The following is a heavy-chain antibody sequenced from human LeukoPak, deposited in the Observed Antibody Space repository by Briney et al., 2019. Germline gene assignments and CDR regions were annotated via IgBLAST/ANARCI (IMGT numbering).Heavy chain of an antibody. V-gene: IGHV4-4*07. CDR1: DGSISSYY. CDR2: IYSSGST. D-gene: IGHD3-22*01. Sequence: PSETLSLTCSVSDGSISSYYWSWIRQPAGKGLEWIGRIYSSGSTNYNPSLKSRVTMSVDTSKSEFSLKLSSVTAADTAVYYCARLTYYYHSSGYYYGYYFDYWGQGTLVTVSS. J-gene: IGHJ4*02. CDR3: ARLTYYYHSSGYYYGYYFDY.